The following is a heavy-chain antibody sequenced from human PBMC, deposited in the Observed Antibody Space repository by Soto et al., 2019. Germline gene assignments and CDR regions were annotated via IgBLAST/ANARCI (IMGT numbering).Heavy chain of an antibody. CDR2: ISSSSSTI. CDR3: ARGRGGGYSYGPHYYYYYMDV. Sequence: PGGSLRLSCAASGFTFGSYSINWVRQAPGKGLEWVSYISSSSSTIYYADSVKGRFTISRDNAKNSLYLQMNSLRAEDTAVYYCARGRGGGYSYGPHYYYYYMDVWGEGTTVTVSS. D-gene: IGHD5-18*01. V-gene: IGHV3-48*01. J-gene: IGHJ6*03. CDR1: GFTFGSYS.